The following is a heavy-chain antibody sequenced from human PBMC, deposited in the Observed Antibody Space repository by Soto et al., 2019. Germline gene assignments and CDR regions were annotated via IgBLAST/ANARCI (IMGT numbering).Heavy chain of an antibody. CDR2: ISYDGSNK. V-gene: IGHV3-30*18. J-gene: IGHJ4*02. CDR1: GVTFSRYG. Sequence: AGGAPRVCCAGSGVTFSRYGVHWGRPGPGKGLEWVAVISYDGSNKYYADSVKGRFTISRDNSKNTLYLQMNSLRAEDTAVYYCAKWEVRGMVRTAFDYWGQGTLVTVSS. CDR3: AKWEVRGMVRTAFDY. D-gene: IGHD3-10*01.